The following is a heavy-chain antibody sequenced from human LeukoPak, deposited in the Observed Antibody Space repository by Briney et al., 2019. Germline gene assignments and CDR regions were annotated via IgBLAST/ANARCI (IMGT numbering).Heavy chain of an antibody. Sequence: GGSLRLSCAASGFTFSSYGIHWVRQAPGKGLEWVAFIRYDGSNKYYADSVKGRFTISRDNSKNTLYLQMNSLRAEATAVYYCAKGAGYSYGYEVDYWGQGTLVTVSS. J-gene: IGHJ4*02. V-gene: IGHV3-30*02. D-gene: IGHD5-18*01. CDR3: AKGAGYSYGYEVDY. CDR1: GFTFSSYG. CDR2: IRYDGSNK.